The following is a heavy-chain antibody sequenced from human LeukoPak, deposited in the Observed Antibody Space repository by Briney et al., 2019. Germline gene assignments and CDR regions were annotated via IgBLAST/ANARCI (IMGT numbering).Heavy chain of an antibody. CDR1: GGSISSSSYY. D-gene: IGHD6-6*01. J-gene: IGHJ4*02. CDR3: ARDARIAARPDY. V-gene: IGHV4-39*07. CDR2: IYYSGST. Sequence: SETLSLTCTVSGGSISSSSYYWGWIRQPPGRGLEWIGSIYYSGSTYYNPSLKSRVTISVDTSKNQFSLKLSSVTAADTAVYYCARDARIAARPDYWGQGTLVTVSS.